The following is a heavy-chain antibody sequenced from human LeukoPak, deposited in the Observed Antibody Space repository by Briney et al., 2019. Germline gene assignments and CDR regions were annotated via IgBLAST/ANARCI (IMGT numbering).Heavy chain of an antibody. J-gene: IGHJ4*02. CDR1: GFTFSSYA. Sequence: GGSLRLSCAASGFTFSSYAMSWVRQAPGKGLEWVSAISGSGGSTYYADSVKGRFTISRDNSKNTLYLQMNSLRAEDTAVYYCAKDSPVMIVVAYYFDYWGQGTLDTVSS. CDR3: AKDSPVMIVVAYYFDY. D-gene: IGHD3-22*01. V-gene: IGHV3-23*01. CDR2: ISGSGGST.